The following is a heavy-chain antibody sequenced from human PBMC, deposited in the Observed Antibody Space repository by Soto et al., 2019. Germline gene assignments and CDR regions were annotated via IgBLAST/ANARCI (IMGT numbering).Heavy chain of an antibody. Sequence: QVQLVQSGAEVKKPGASVKVSCKASGYTFTTYEINWVRQVPGQGREWMGWMSPSSGNTGYVDQFRGRVTMTSNTSMTTAYMELSSLRSEDTAVYYCARVGGQLFGDHGMDVWGQGTKVTVSS. CDR3: ARVGGQLFGDHGMDV. CDR2: MSPSSGNT. V-gene: IGHV1-8*01. CDR1: GYTFTTYE. J-gene: IGHJ6*02. D-gene: IGHD3-10*01.